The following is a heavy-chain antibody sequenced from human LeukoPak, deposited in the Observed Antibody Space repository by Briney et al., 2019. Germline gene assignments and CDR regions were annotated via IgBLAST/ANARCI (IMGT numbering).Heavy chain of an antibody. CDR2: INPSGGST. CDR1: GYTFTSYY. D-gene: IGHD3-22*01. V-gene: IGHV1-46*03. Sequence: AXVKVSCKASGYTFTSYYMHWVRQAPGQGLEWMGIINPSGGSTSYAQKFQGRVTMTRDTSTSTVYMELSSLRSEDTAVYYCARDKEYYYDSSGSLDYWGQGTLVTVSS. CDR3: ARDKEYYYDSSGSLDY. J-gene: IGHJ4*02.